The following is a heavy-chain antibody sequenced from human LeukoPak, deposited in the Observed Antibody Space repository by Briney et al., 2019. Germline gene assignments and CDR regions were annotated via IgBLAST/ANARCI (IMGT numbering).Heavy chain of an antibody. CDR1: GGSISSYY. CDR3: ARVRSDDTLPPWYFDL. V-gene: IGHV4-59*01. J-gene: IGHJ2*01. Sequence: SETLSLTCTVSGGSISSYYWSWFRQPPGKGLEWIGYIYYSGSTNYNPSLKSRVTISVDTSKNQFSLKLSSVTAADTAVYYCARVRSDDTLPPWYFDLWGRGTLVTVSS. CDR2: IYYSGST. D-gene: IGHD3-22*01.